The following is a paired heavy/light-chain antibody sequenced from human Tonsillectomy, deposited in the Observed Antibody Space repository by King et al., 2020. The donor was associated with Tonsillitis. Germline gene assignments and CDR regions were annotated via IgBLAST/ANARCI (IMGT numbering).Heavy chain of an antibody. D-gene: IGHD3-10*01. CDR1: GFMFSGSA. V-gene: IGHV3-73*02. Sequence: EVQLVESGGGLVQPGGSLKLSCAASGFMFSGSAMHWVRQASGKGLEWVGRIRTKDNNYATSYAASVKGRFTISRDDSKNTAYLQMSSLKTDDTAVYYCTTTYFYGSGRGYWGQGTLVTVSS. J-gene: IGHJ4*02. CDR2: IRTKDNNYAT. CDR3: TTTYFYGSGRGY.
Light chain of an antibody. CDR1: TSNIGYNY. CDR2: DNN. V-gene: IGLV1-51*01. CDR3: GAWDSSLSAEV. Sequence: QSVLTQPPSVSAAPGQKVTISCSGTTSNIGYNYVSWYQQFPGTAPKLLIYDNNKRPSGIPDRFSGSNSGTSATLGITGLQTGDEADYYCGAWDSSLSAEVFGGGTKLTVL. J-gene: IGLJ3*02.